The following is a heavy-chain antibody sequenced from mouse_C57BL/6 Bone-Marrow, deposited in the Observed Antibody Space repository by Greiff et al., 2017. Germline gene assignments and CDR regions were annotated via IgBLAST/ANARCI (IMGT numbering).Heavy chain of an antibody. CDR1: GYTFTSYW. V-gene: IGHV1-50*01. J-gene: IGHJ2*01. Sequence: QVQLQQPGAELVKPGASVKLSCKASGYTFTSYWMQWVKQRPGQGLEWIGEIDPSDSYTNYNQKFKGKATLTVDTSSSTAYMQLSSLTSEDSAVYYCAKEGTAEVADYWGQGATHTVSS. D-gene: IGHD1-1*01. CDR2: IDPSDSYT. CDR3: AKEGTAEVADY.